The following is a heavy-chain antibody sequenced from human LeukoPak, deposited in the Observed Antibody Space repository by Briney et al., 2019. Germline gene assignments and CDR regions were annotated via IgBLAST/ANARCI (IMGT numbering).Heavy chain of an antibody. CDR3: ARASGTAMAY. CDR2: IRDDGSAK. V-gene: IGHV3-7*01. CDR1: GFTFSNYW. Sequence: GGSLRLSCAASGFTFSNYWMTWVRQAPGKGLEWVASIRDDGSAKYYMDSVKGRFTISRDDAKNSLSLQMRYMRVEDTATYYCARASGTAMAYWGQGTLVTVSS. J-gene: IGHJ4*02. D-gene: IGHD5-18*01.